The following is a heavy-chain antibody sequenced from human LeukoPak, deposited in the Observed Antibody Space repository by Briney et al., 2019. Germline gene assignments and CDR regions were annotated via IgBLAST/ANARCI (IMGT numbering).Heavy chain of an antibody. CDR3: ARGVPYDSWSGPHYSDY. V-gene: IGHV3-7*01. Sequence: GGSLRLSCAASGLTVSSNFMSWVRQAPGKGLEWVAHIKQDGSQEYYVDSVKGRFTISRDSAKNSLYLQMNSLRAEDTAVYYCARGVPYDSWSGPHYSDYWGQGTLVTVSS. CDR2: IKQDGSQE. CDR1: GLTVSSNF. D-gene: IGHD3-3*01. J-gene: IGHJ4*02.